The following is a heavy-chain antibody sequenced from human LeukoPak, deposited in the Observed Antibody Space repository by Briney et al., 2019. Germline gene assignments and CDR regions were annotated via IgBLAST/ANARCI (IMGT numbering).Heavy chain of an antibody. V-gene: IGHV1-69*05. CDR1: GGTFSSYA. Sequence: GSSVKVSCKDSGGTFSSYAISWVRPAPGQGLERMGRIIPIFGTANYAQKFQGRVTITKDEYTSTAYMELSSLRSEDTAVYYCARGAAYCGGDCRKPFDYWGQGTLVTVSS. CDR2: IIPIFGTA. J-gene: IGHJ4*02. D-gene: IGHD2-21*02. CDR3: ARGAAYCGGDCRKPFDY.